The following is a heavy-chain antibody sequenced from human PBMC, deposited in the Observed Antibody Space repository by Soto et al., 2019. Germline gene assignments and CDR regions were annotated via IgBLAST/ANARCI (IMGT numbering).Heavy chain of an antibody. CDR3: GSLNFDILTGYYAFDL. D-gene: IGHD3-9*01. CDR2: ISYSGST. V-gene: IGHV4-59*08. J-gene: IGHJ3*01. CDR1: GGSISGYY. Sequence: PSETLSLTCTVSGGSISGYYLSCILQSPEKGLEYIGYISYSGSTNYNPSLKSRVTTSLDTSKNQFSLKLSSVTAADTAIYYCGSLNFDILTGYYAFDLWGQGTMVTVSS.